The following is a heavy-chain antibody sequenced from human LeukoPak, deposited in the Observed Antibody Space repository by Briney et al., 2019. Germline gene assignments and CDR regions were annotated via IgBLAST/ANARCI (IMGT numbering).Heavy chain of an antibody. V-gene: IGHV3-23*01. CDR3: AKAVVTSVGATYFDY. CDR2: ISGSGGST. D-gene: IGHD1-26*01. CDR1: RFTLSSYA. Sequence: GGSLRLSCSASRFTLSSYAMTSGPRAPGKGVEWVPPISGSGGSTYYADSVKGRFTISRDNSKNTLYLQMNSLRAEDTAVYYCAKAVVTSVGATYFDYWGQGTLVTVSS. J-gene: IGHJ4*02.